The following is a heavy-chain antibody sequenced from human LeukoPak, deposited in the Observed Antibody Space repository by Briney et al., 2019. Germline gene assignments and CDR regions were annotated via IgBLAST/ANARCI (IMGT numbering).Heavy chain of an antibody. D-gene: IGHD1-1*01. J-gene: IGHJ4*02. CDR3: ARVNINNWHSCDY. V-gene: IGHV4-4*02. Sequence: SETLSLTCAVSGGAISSNNWWGWVRQPPGRGLEWIGEIYHSGSPNYNPSLKSRVTISVDKSRNPCSLNLSSVTAADTAVYYCARVNINNWHSCDYWGQGTLVTVSS. CDR2: IYHSGSP. CDR1: GGAISSNNW.